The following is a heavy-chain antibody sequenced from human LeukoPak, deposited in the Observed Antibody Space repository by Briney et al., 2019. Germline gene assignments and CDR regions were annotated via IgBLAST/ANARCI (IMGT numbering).Heavy chain of an antibody. V-gene: IGHV4-34*01. CDR2: INHSGST. CDR3: ARVSGPTGPRGRGWSFP. D-gene: IGHD4-17*01. Sequence: PSETLSLTCAEPGGSLLVNNWCSVRQPPGKGLEWIGEINHSGSTNYNPSLKSRVTISVDTSKNQFSLKLSSVTAADTAVYYCARVSGPTGPRGRGWSFPWGQRALVTVSS. CDR1: GGSLLVNN. J-gene: IGHJ5*02.